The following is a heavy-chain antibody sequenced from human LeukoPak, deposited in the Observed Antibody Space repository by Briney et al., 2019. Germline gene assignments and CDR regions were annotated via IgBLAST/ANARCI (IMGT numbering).Heavy chain of an antibody. V-gene: IGHV1-69-2*01. Sequence: GASVKISCKVSGYTFTDYYMHWVPQAPGKGLEWMGLVDPEDGETIYAEKFQGRVTITADTSTDTAYMELSSLRSEDTAVYYCATPKLRFLEWLLLIWGKGTLGTVSS. CDR3: ATPKLRFLEWLLLI. D-gene: IGHD3-3*01. J-gene: IGHJ4*02. CDR2: VDPEDGET. CDR1: GYTFTDYY.